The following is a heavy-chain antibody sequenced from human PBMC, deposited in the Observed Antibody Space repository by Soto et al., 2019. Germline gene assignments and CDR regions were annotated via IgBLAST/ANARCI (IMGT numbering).Heavy chain of an antibody. J-gene: IGHJ6*02. CDR2: IDHSGNI. D-gene: IGHD1-1*01. CDR1: GGSFSGYN. V-gene: IGHV4-34*01. CDR3: ARCPVYHNYYYQYGMDV. Sequence: QVQLQQWGAGLLKPSETLSLTCVVDGGSFSGYNWNWIRQPPGKGLEWIGEIDHSGNINYNPSLKSRVTISVDTSKNQFFLRLTSVTAADTAVYYCARCPVYHNYYYQYGMDVWGQGTTVTVSS.